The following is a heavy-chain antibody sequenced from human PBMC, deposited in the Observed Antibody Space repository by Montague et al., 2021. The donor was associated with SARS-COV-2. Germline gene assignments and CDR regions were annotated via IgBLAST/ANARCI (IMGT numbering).Heavy chain of an antibody. CDR3: ARDGYTSHARYFFDS. J-gene: IGHJ4*02. Sequence: SLRLSCAVSELTFRGYAFQWVRQAPGKGLEWVTFMSYDGNTKYYADSVRGRFTVSRDDSRNTVFLQMNSLRAEDTAVYFCARDGYTSHARYFFDSWGQGTQVTVSS. D-gene: IGHD5-18*01. CDR1: ELTFRGYA. V-gene: IGHV3-30-3*01. CDR2: MSYDGNTK.